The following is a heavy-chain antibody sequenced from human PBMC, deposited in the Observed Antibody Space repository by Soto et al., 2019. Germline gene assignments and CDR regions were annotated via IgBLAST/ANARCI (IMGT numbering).Heavy chain of an antibody. CDR3: ARSPRSSPYFDY. CDR1: GYTCSNLW. Sequence: PGESRKISCQCSGYTCSNLWMGWVRQLPGKGLEWMGIIYPGDHETRYSPSFHGKVTISADKSINTAYLQWNSLEVSDTAFYFRARSPRSSPYFDYWGQGALVTVSS. V-gene: IGHV5-51*01. D-gene: IGHD6-13*01. CDR2: IYPGDHET. J-gene: IGHJ4*02.